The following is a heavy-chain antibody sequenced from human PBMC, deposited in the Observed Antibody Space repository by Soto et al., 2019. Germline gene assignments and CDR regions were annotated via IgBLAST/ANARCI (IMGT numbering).Heavy chain of an antibody. CDR3: ARGATDSSGYRWFDP. V-gene: IGHV4-30-4*01. CDR1: GGSISSGDYY. J-gene: IGHJ5*02. D-gene: IGHD3-22*01. Sequence: SETLSLTCTVSGGSISSGDYYWSWIRQPPGKGLEWIGCIYYSGSTYYNPSLKSRVTISVDTSKNQFSLKLSSVTAADTAVYYCARGATDSSGYRWFDPWGQGTLVTVSS. CDR2: IYYSGST.